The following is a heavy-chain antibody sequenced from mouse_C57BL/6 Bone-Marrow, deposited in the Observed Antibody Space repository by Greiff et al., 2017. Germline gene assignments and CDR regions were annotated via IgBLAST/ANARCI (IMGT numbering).Heavy chain of an antibody. D-gene: IGHD1-1*01. Sequence: VQLQQPGAELVKPGASVQLSCKASGYTFTNYWMHWVKQRPGQGLEWIGRIHPNSGSTNYNEKFKSKATLTVDKYYSTAYMQLSSLTSEDSAVYYCAIVHYYGSSYWYFDVWGTGTTVTVSS. CDR2: IHPNSGST. CDR3: AIVHYYGSSYWYFDV. CDR1: GYTFTNYW. J-gene: IGHJ1*03. V-gene: IGHV1-64*01.